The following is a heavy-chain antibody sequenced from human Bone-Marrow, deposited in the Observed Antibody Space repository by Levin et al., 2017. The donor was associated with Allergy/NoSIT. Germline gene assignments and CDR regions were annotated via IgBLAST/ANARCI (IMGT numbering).Heavy chain of an antibody. Sequence: SETLSLTCAVYGGSFSGYYWSWIRQPPGKGLEWIGEINHSGSTNYNPSLKSRVTISVDTSKNQFSLKLSSVTAADTAVYYCARGGYSGYDLDYWGQGTLVTVSS. J-gene: IGHJ4*02. CDR2: INHSGST. CDR1: GGSFSGYY. CDR3: ARGGYSGYDLDY. V-gene: IGHV4-34*01. D-gene: IGHD5-12*01.